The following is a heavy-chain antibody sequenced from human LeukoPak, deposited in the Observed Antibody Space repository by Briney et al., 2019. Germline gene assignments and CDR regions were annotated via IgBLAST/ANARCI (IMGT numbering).Heavy chain of an antibody. CDR1: GFTFSSYE. Sequence: GGSLRLSCAASGFTFSSYEMHWVRQAPGKGLEWVSYISSSGSTIYYADSVKGRFPISSDNAKNTLYLQMNSLRGEDKAVYYCARDRTVPTVVFDIWGQGTMVTVSS. CDR3: ARDRTVPTVVFDI. CDR2: ISSSGSTI. D-gene: IGHD4-11*01. V-gene: IGHV3-48*03. J-gene: IGHJ3*02.